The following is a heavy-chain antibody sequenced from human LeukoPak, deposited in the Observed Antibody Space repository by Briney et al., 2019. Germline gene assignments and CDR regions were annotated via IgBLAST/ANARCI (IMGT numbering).Heavy chain of an antibody. V-gene: IGHV4-4*02. J-gene: IGHJ4*02. CDR2: IYHGGTT. D-gene: IGHD4-23*01. CDR1: GGSITSSHW. Sequence: PSETLSLTCAASGGSITSSHWWSWARQPPGKGLEWIGEIYHGGTTNYNPSLKSRVTMSVDESKNQFSLKLSSVTAADTAVYYCATYFYGGDYASYYFDYRGQGTLVTVSS. CDR3: ATYFYGGDYASYYFDY.